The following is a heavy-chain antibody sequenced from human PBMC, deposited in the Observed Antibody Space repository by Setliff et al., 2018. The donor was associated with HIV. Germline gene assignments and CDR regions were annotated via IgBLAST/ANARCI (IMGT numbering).Heavy chain of an antibody. J-gene: IGHJ4*02. V-gene: IGHV1-3*01. D-gene: IGHD3-10*01. CDR3: ARGALLAVFDFDH. Sequence: ASVKVSCKASGYTSTTYSLHWVRQAPGHSLEWMGWINVGNGDTKYSPELQGRISITRDTSANTAYMELSSLRSDDTAVYFCARGALLAVFDFDHWGQGTQVT. CDR2: INVGNGDT. CDR1: GYTSTTYS.